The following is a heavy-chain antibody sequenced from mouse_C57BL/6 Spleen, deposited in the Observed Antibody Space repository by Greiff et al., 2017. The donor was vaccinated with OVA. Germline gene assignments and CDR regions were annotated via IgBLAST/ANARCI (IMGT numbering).Heavy chain of an antibody. CDR2: IWGGGST. V-gene: IGHV2-9*01. CDR1: GFSLTSYG. J-gene: IGHJ1*03. CDR3: DKHGIYYDYDGGNWYFGV. D-gene: IGHD2-4*01. Sequence: QVQLKESGPGLVAPSQSLSITCTVSGFSLTSYGVDWVRQPPGTGLEWLGVIWGGGSTNYNSALMSRLSIRKDTSKSQVFLKMNRLQTDDTARYYCDKHGIYYDYDGGNWYFGVWGTGTTVTVSS.